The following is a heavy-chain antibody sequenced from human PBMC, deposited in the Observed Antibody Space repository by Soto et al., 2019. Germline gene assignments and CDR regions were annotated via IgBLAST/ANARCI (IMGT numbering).Heavy chain of an antibody. CDR1: GFSLRSHW. V-gene: IGHV3-74*02. Sequence: VQLLESGGDLVQPGGSLRLSCAASGFSLRSHWMHWVRQAPGKGLVWVSRINTDGGSTVYAEAVKGRFTISRDNAKNTLYLHMDSLRAENAAVYSGARAETELGSCTTTNCLFDYWGQGTMVTVSS. J-gene: IGHJ4*02. D-gene: IGHD2-2*01. CDR3: ARAETELGSCTTTNCLFDY. CDR2: INTDGGST.